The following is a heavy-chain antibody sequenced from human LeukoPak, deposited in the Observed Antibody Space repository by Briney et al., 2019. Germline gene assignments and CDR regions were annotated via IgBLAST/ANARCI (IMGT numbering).Heavy chain of an antibody. Sequence: PGGTLRLSCAASGFIFNNVWMTWVRQAPGKGLEWIGRIKSKSEGETTDYAVPVKDRFTISRDDSKNTLYLEMKTEDTAVYYCTTDFLVWFGEIYYVDDYYSGMDVWGRGTTVTVSS. CDR2: IKSKSEGETT. D-gene: IGHD3-10*01. CDR1: GFIFNNVW. CDR3: TTDFLVWFGEIYYVDDYYSGMDV. V-gene: IGHV3-15*01. J-gene: IGHJ6*02.